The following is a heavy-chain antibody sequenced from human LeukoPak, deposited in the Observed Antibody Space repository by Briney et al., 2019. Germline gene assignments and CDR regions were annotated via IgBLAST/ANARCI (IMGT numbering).Heavy chain of an antibody. D-gene: IGHD4-17*01. J-gene: IGHJ1*01. V-gene: IGHV4-34*01. CDR3: ARGHSPVTTKVSYSQH. Sequence: SETLSLTCAVYGGSFSGYYGGWVRQPPGKGLEWVWEINHSGSTNYNPSLKRRVTILVDTSKNHFSLKLSSVTAADTAVYYCARGHSPVTTKVSYSQHWGQGTLVSVSS. CDR2: INHSGST. CDR1: GGSFSGYY.